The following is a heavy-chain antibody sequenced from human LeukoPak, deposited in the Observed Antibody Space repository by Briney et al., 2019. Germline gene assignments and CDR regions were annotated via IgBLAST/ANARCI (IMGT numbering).Heavy chain of an antibody. CDR3: ARGAPGYQLLDHNWFDP. Sequence: ASVKVSCKASGYTFTSYGISWVRQAPGQGLAWMGWISAYNGNTNYAQKLQGRVTMTTDTSTSTAYMELRSLRSDDTAVYYCARGAPGYQLLDHNWFDPWGQGTLVTVSS. J-gene: IGHJ5*02. CDR1: GYTFTSYG. CDR2: ISAYNGNT. V-gene: IGHV1-18*01. D-gene: IGHD2-2*01.